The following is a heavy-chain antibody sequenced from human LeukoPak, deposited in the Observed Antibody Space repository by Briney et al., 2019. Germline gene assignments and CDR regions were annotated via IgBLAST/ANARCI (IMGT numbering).Heavy chain of an antibody. V-gene: IGHV3-7*01. D-gene: IGHD2-15*01. Sequence: GGSLRLSCVASGFTFSTYYMSWVRQAPGKGLEWVANIKQDGSEKKYVDSVKGRFTISRDNAKNSLYLQMTSLRAEDTAVYYCARDKRAAETPYNWFDPWGRGTLVTVSS. J-gene: IGHJ5*02. CDR2: IKQDGSEK. CDR3: ARDKRAAETPYNWFDP. CDR1: GFTFSTYY.